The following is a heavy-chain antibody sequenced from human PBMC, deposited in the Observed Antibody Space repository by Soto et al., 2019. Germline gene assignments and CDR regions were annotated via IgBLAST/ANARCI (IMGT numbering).Heavy chain of an antibody. CDR3: ERQSLHGGGHFMRQPDAVDI. D-gene: IGHD2-21*01. Sequence: PSETLSLTCTVSGDSFSDDYYWTWSRHHPGKGPEWIGYIYHSGYTYYSPSLESRLTLSVDTSKDQFSLKLSSVTAADTAVYYCERQSLHGGGHFMRQPDAVDIWVQGTMATVSS. V-gene: IGHV4-31*03. CDR2: IYHSGYT. J-gene: IGHJ3*02. CDR1: GDSFSDDYY.